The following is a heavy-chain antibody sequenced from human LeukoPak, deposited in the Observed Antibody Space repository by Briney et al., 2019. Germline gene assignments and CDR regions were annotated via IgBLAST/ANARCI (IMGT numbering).Heavy chain of an antibody. CDR3: ARDTLEEGSSGAFDI. Sequence: SETLSLTCTVSGGSISSSSYYWGWIRQPPGKGLEWIGSIYYSGSTYYNPSLKSRVTISVDTSKNQFSLKLSSVTAADTAVYYCARDTLEEGSSGAFDIWAKGQWSPSLQ. CDR2: IYYSGST. J-gene: IGHJ3*02. V-gene: IGHV4-39*07. D-gene: IGHD6-6*01. CDR1: GGSISSSSYY.